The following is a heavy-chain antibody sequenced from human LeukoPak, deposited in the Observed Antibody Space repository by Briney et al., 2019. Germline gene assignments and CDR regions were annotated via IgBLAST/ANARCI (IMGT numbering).Heavy chain of an antibody. J-gene: IGHJ4*02. CDR2: IDSDGHTT. D-gene: IGHD3-10*01. CDR1: GFTFSRYW. V-gene: IGHV3-74*01. CDR3: ATLAYGPDY. Sequence: GRSLRLSCAASGFTFSRYWMHWVRQAPAKGLVWVSGIDSDGHTTFYADYVKGRFTISRDNARNTLFLQMNSLGAEDTAVYYCATLAYGPDYWGQGTLVTVSS.